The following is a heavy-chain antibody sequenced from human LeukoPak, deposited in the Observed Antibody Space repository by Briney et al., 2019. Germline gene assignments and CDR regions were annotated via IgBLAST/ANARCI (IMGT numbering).Heavy chain of an antibody. J-gene: IGHJ4*02. V-gene: IGHV4-39*01. CDR3: ASRGGGGDWSYYFDY. CDR2: IYYSRST. D-gene: IGHD2-21*01. CDR1: GGSISSSSYY. Sequence: SETLSLTCTVSGGSISSSSYYWGWIRQPPGKGLEWIGSIYYSRSTYYNPSLKSRVTISVDTSKNQFSLKLSSVTAADTAVYYCASRGGGGDWSYYFDYWGQGTLVTVSS.